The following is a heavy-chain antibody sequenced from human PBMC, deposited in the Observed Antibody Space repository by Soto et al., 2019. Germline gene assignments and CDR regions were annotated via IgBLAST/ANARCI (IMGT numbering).Heavy chain of an antibody. Sequence: VASVKVSCKDSGYTFTGYYMHWVRQAPGQGLEWMGWINPNSGGTNYAQKFQGWVTMTRDTSISTAYMELSRLRSDDTAVYYCARDSPLGYCSGGSCYSLAFDYWG. V-gene: IGHV1-2*04. D-gene: IGHD2-15*01. CDR3: ARDSPLGYCSGGSCYSLAFDY. J-gene: IGHJ4*01. CDR2: INPNSGGT. CDR1: GYTFTGYY.